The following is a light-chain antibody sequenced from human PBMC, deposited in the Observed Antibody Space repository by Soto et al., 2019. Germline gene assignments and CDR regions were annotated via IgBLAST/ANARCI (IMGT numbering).Light chain of an antibody. CDR3: QQYGNSPRT. V-gene: IGKV3-20*01. CDR1: QSVTNSF. Sequence: EIVLTQSPGTLSLSPGERASLSCRASQSVTNSFLAWYLQKPGQAPRLLIYGASSRATGIPDRFSGSGSGTDFTLTISRLEPEDLAVYYCQQYGNSPRTFGQGTKLVIK. J-gene: IGKJ2*01. CDR2: GAS.